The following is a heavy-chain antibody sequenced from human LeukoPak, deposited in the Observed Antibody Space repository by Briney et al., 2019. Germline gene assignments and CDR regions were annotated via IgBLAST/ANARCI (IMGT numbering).Heavy chain of an antibody. Sequence: GESLKISCKGSGYSFTSYRIGWVHQMPGKGLEWMGIIYPGDSDTRYSPSFQGQVTISADKSISTAYLQWSSLKASDTAMYCCARLVQVHGGDYWGQGTLVTVSS. D-gene: IGHD1-1*01. CDR1: GYSFTSYR. CDR2: IYPGDSDT. V-gene: IGHV5-51*07. J-gene: IGHJ4*02. CDR3: ARLVQVHGGDY.